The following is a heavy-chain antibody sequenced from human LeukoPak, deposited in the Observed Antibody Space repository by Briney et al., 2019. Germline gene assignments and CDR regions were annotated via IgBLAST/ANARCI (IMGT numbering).Heavy chain of an antibody. D-gene: IGHD3-22*01. CDR1: GFTFSSYW. CDR2: IKQDGSEK. Sequence: PGGSLRLSCAASGFTFSSYWMSWVRQAPGKGLEWVANIKQDGSEKYYVDSVKGRFTISRDNAKNSLYLQMNSLRAEDTAVYYCARDLGSGYYYIPFDYRGQGTLVTVSS. V-gene: IGHV3-7*01. J-gene: IGHJ4*02. CDR3: ARDLGSGYYYIPFDY.